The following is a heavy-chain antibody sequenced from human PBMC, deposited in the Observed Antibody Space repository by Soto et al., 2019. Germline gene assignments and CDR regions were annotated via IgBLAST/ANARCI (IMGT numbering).Heavy chain of an antibody. CDR2: INSNSGGT. J-gene: IGHJ4*02. CDR3: AKGVVVVAATPAPLYYFDY. D-gene: IGHD2-15*01. Sequence: ASVKVSCKASGYTFTGYYMHWVRQAPGQGLEWMGWINSNSGGTNYAQKFQGWVTMTRDTSISTAYMELSRLRSDDTAVYYCAKGVVVVAATPAPLYYFDYWGQGTLVTVSS. V-gene: IGHV1-2*04. CDR1: GYTFTGYY.